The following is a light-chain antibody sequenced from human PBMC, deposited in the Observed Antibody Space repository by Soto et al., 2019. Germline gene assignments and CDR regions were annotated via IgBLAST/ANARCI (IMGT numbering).Light chain of an antibody. CDR3: QVWDVSTVHYV. J-gene: IGLJ1*01. Sequence: ELTQPPSMSGAPGQTARITCGGNNIGSKTVHWYQQKAGQAPVLVVYDDSDRPSGIPERFSGSNSGNTATLTISRVEAGDEADYYCQVWDVSTVHYVFGTGTKVTVL. CDR2: DDS. V-gene: IGLV3-21*02. CDR1: NIGSKT.